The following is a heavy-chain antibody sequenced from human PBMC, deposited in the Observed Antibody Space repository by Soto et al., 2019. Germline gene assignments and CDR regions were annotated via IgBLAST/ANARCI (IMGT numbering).Heavy chain of an antibody. D-gene: IGHD2-2*01. CDR1: GGSISSSSYY. V-gene: IGHV4-39*01. Sequence: QLQLQESGPGLVKPSETLSLTCTVSGGSISSSSYYWGWIRQPPGKGLEWIGSIYYSGSTYYNPSRKSRVTISVDTSKNQFSLKLSSVTAADTAVYYCARQEDIVVVPAAMGGFDYWGQGTLVTVSS. J-gene: IGHJ4*02. CDR2: IYYSGST. CDR3: ARQEDIVVVPAAMGGFDY.